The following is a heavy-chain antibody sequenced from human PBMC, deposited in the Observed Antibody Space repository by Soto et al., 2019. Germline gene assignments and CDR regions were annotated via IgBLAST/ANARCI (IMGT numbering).Heavy chain of an antibody. CDR3: ARHWRTTVAKFFIDS. J-gene: IGHJ4*02. D-gene: IGHD4-4*01. V-gene: IGHV4-59*08. CDR2: IFDSGNT. Sequence: SETLSLTCTVSGGSINGYCWSWIRQPPGKGPEWIAYIFDSGNTNYNPSLKSRVTISVDTSKNQFSLKLTSVTAADTAVYFCARHWRTTVAKFFIDSWGQGARVTVSS. CDR1: GGSINGYC.